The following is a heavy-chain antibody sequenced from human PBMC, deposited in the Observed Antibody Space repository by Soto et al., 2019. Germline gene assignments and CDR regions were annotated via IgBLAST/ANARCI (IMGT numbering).Heavy chain of an antibody. CDR3: ARGGAGVAFDS. CDR1: AGTFSNFA. Sequence: QVQVVQSGAEVKKPGSSVKVSCQTPAGTFSNFAINWVRQAPGQGLEWMGEIIPFFNKANYARNFQGRVTITADKSSGTAYMELRSPRSDDTAMFYCARGGAGVAFDSWGQGTLVTVSS. V-gene: IGHV1-69*06. D-gene: IGHD3-16*01. CDR2: IIPFFNKA. J-gene: IGHJ4*02.